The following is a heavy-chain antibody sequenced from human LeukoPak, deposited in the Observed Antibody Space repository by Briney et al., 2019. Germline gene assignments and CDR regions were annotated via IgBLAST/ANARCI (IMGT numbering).Heavy chain of an antibody. V-gene: IGHV3-21*01. CDR3: ARFALKTPPTD. J-gene: IGHJ4*02. CDR1: GFTYSSYS. CDR2: ISSSSTYI. Sequence: PGGSLRLSCAASGFTYSSYSMNWVRQAPGKGLEWVSSISSSSTYIYYADSVKGRFTISRDNAKNSLFLQMNSLRAEDTAVYYCARFALKTPPTDWGQGTLVTVSS.